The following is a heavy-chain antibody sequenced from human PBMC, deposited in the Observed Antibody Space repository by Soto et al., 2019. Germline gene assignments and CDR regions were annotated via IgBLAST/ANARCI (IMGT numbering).Heavy chain of an antibody. J-gene: IGHJ6*02. V-gene: IGHV5-10-1*01. Sequence: GESLKISCKGSGYSFTSYWISWVRQMPGKGLEWMGRIDPSDSYTNYSPSFQGHVTISADKSISTAYLQWSSLKASDTAMYYCARGEYDYVWGSYRYDSIRGMDVWGQGTTVTVSS. D-gene: IGHD3-16*02. CDR2: IDPSDSYT. CDR3: ARGEYDYVWGSYRYDSIRGMDV. CDR1: GYSFTSYW.